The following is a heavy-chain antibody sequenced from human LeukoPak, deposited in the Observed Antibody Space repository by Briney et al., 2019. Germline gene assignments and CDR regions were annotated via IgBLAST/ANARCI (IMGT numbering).Heavy chain of an antibody. CDR3: ARDLDYYGSGSFFNI. D-gene: IGHD3-10*01. J-gene: IGHJ3*02. Sequence: ASVKVSCKASGYTFTVYYMHWVRQAPGPGLEWMGWINPNSGGTNYAQKFQGRVTMTRDTSISTAYMGLSRLRSDDTAVYYCARDLDYYGSGSFFNIWGQGTMVTVSS. V-gene: IGHV1-2*02. CDR1: GYTFTVYY. CDR2: INPNSGGT.